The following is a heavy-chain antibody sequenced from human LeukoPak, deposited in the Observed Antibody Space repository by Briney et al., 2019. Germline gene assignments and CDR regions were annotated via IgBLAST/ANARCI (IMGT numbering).Heavy chain of an antibody. CDR2: INSDGSIT. V-gene: IGHV3-74*01. Sequence: GGSLRLSCAASGFTFTTYWMHWVRQAPGKGLVWVSHINSDGSITSYADSVKGRFTISRDNSKNTLYLQMNSLRAEDTAVYYCARAVGAFDYWGQGTLVTVSS. D-gene: IGHD1-26*01. CDR3: ARAVGAFDY. CDR1: GFTFTTYW. J-gene: IGHJ4*02.